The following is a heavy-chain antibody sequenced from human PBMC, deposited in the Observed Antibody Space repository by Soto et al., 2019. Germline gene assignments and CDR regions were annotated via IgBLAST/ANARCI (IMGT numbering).Heavy chain of an antibody. Sequence: QVQLVQSGAEVKKPGASVKVSCKASGYTFTDYGISWVRQAPGQGLEWMGWISTYNGNTIYAQKIQGRVTMTTDTSTSTAYVELRSLRSDDTAVYYCAREEGISDWHAFDYWGHRTLVTVSS. CDR1: GYTFTDYG. CDR2: ISTYNGNT. V-gene: IGHV1-18*04. CDR3: AREEGISDWHAFDY. D-gene: IGHD6-19*01. J-gene: IGHJ4*01.